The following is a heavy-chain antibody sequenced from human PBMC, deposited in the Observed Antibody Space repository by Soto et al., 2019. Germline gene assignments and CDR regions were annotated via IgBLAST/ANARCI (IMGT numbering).Heavy chain of an antibody. J-gene: IGHJ6*02. CDR1: GYTFSSYA. Sequence: SVKVSCKASGYTFSSYAISWVRQAPEQGLEWMGGIIPIFGTANYAQKFQGRVTITADESTSTAYMELSSLRSEDTAVYYCARSSKRFLEWFPNYGMDVWGQGTTVTVSS. CDR2: IIPIFGTA. CDR3: ARSSKRFLEWFPNYGMDV. D-gene: IGHD3-3*01. V-gene: IGHV1-69*13.